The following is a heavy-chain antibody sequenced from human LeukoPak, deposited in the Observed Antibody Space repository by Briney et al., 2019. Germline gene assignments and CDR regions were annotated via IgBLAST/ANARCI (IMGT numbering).Heavy chain of an antibody. CDR1: GYTFTSYD. J-gene: IGHJ4*02. V-gene: IGHV1-8*01. D-gene: IGHD5-18*01. CDR2: MNPNSGNT. Sequence: ASVKVSCKASGYTFTSYDINWVRQAPGQGLEWMGWMNPNSGNTGYAQKFQGRFTMTRNTSISTAYMELSSLRSEDTAVYYCARGLARTSMVTRGGVRFDYWGQGTLVTVSS. CDR3: ARGLARTSMVTRGGVRFDY.